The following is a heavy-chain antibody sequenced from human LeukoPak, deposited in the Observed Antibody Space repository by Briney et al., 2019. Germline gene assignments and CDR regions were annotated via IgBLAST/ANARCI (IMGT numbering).Heavy chain of an antibody. V-gene: IGHV4-4*07. D-gene: IGHD2-2*01. CDR2: IYTSGST. Sequence: PETLSLTCTVSGGSISSYYWSWIRQPAGKGLEWIGRIYTSGSTNYNPSLKSRVTMSVDTSKNQFSLKLSSVTAADTAVYYCARDRAIVVVPAAIEYNWFDPWGQGTLATVSS. J-gene: IGHJ5*02. CDR3: ARDRAIVVVPAAIEYNWFDP. CDR1: GGSISSYY.